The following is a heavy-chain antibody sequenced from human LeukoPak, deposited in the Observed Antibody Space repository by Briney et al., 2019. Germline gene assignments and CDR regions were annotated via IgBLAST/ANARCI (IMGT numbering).Heavy chain of an antibody. D-gene: IGHD3-10*01. J-gene: IGHJ5*02. Sequence: GASVKVSCKASGYSFTTYGMNWVPQAPGQGLEGMGWINTNTGNPTYAQGFTGRFVFSLDTSVSTAYLQISSLKAEDTAVYYCARVLLRSPRGWFDPWGQGTLVTVSS. V-gene: IGHV7-4-1*02. CDR3: ARVLLRSPRGWFDP. CDR2: INTNTGNP. CDR1: GYSFTTYG.